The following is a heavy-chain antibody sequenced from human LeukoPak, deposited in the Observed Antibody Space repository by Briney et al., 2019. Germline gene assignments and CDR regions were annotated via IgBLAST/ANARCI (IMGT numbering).Heavy chain of an antibody. CDR2: IYYSGST. CDR1: GGSISSGGHY. CDR3: ARDGYYYDSSGYYYFDY. Sequence: SETLSLTCTVSGGSISSGGHYWSWIRQHPGKGLEWIGHIYYSGSTYCNPSLKSRVTISVDTSKNQFSLKLSSVTAADTAVYYCARDGYYYDSSGYYYFDYWGQGTLVTVSS. V-gene: IGHV4-31*03. J-gene: IGHJ4*02. D-gene: IGHD3-22*01.